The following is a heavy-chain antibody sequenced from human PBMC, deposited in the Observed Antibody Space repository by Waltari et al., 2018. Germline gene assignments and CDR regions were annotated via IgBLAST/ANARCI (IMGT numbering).Heavy chain of an antibody. CDR3: ARSSDYVYYYMDV. CDR1: GYSISSGYY. CDR2: IYHSGST. V-gene: IGHV4-38-2*01. Sequence: QVQLQESGPGLVKPSETLSLTCAVSGYSISSGYYWGWIRQPPRKGLEWIGSIYHSGSTYYNPSLKSRVTISVDTSKNQFSLKLSSVTAADTAVYYCARSSDYVYYYMDVLGKGTTVTVSS. J-gene: IGHJ6*03.